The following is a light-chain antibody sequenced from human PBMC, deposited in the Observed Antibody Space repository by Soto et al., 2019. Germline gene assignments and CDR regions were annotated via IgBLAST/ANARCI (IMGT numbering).Light chain of an antibody. CDR3: CSYAGSPLV. Sequence: QSVLTQPASVSGSPGQSITISCTGTSSDVGSYNLVSWYQQHPGKAPKLMIYEVSKRPSGVSNRFSGSKSGNTASLTISGLQAEDDADYYCCSYAGSPLVFGGGTKLTVL. V-gene: IGLV2-23*02. CDR1: SSDVGSYNL. CDR2: EVS. J-gene: IGLJ3*02.